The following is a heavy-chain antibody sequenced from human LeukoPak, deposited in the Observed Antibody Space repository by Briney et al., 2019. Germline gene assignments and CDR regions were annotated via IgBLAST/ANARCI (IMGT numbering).Heavy chain of an antibody. J-gene: IGHJ3*02. Sequence: SETLSLTCTVSGGSISSSSYYWSWIRQPPGKGLEWIGYIYYSGSTNYNPSLKSRVTISVDTSKNQFSLKLSSVTAADTAVYYCARDPFPSGFEALDIWGQGTMVTVSS. D-gene: IGHD3-3*01. V-gene: IGHV4-61*01. CDR1: GGSISSSSYY. CDR3: ARDPFPSGFEALDI. CDR2: IYYSGST.